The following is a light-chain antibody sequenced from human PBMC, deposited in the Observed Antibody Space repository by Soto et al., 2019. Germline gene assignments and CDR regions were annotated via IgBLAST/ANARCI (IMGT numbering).Light chain of an antibody. CDR2: EAS. J-gene: IGKJ1*01. CDR3: QQDFGWPWT. Sequence: EIVMTQSPATLSVSPGGGATLTCRASQSVTTRLAWYQQRRGQPPRLLINEASTRATGIPGRFSGSGSGTEFTLTITSLQSEDFAIYFCQQDFGWPWTFGQGTKVEI. V-gene: IGKV3D-15*01. CDR1: QSVTTR.